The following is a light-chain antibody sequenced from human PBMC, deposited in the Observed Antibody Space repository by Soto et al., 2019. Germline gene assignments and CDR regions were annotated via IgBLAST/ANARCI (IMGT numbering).Light chain of an antibody. CDR2: EES. CDR1: QAVPNN. J-gene: IGKJ5*01. CDR3: KQYNNWPIT. V-gene: IGKV1-9*01. Sequence: DIHLTQSPSFLSASVGDRVTITCRPSQAVPNNMAWYQQKPGKPHKLLIYEESTLHSGVQSRFSGSGSGTEFTLTIRSLQSEDFAVYYCKQYNNWPITFGQGTRLEI.